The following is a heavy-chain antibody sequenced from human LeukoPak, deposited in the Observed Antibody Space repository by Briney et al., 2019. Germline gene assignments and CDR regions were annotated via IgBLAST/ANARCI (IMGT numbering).Heavy chain of an antibody. CDR2: INPNSGGT. CDR1: GYTFTSYD. V-gene: IGHV1-18*01. D-gene: IGHD1-20*01. J-gene: IGHJ4*02. Sequence: GASVKVSCKASGYTFTSYDINWVRQATGQGLEWMGWINPNSGGTNYAQKLQGRVTMTTDTSTSTAYMELRSLRSDDTAVYYCARRGRYNWNQRMTFDYWGQGTLVTVSS. CDR3: ARRGRYNWNQRMTFDY.